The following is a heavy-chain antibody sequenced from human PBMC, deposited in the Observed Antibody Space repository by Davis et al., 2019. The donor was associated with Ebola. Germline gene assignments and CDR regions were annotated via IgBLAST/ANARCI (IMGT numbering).Heavy chain of an antibody. CDR1: GFTFSSYW. J-gene: IGHJ4*02. Sequence: HTGGSLRLSCAASGFTFSSYWMHWVRQAPGKGLVWVSRINTDGSRTSYADSVKGRFTFSRDNSKNTLYLQMDTLRVEDTALYYCTKGQGYFLDYWGQGTLVTVSS. CDR2: INTDGSRT. D-gene: IGHD6-13*01. CDR3: TKGQGYFLDY. V-gene: IGHV3-74*01.